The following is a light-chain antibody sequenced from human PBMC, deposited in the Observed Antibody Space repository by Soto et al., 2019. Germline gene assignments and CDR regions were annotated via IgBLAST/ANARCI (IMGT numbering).Light chain of an antibody. Sequence: IQFTQSPSSLSASVGDRVTITCRASQGISSYLAWYQQKPGKAPKLLIYAASTLQSGVPSRFSGSGSGTDFTLTISSLQPEDFATYYCQQLNSYPPSFTFGPGTKVDIK. CDR1: QGISSY. J-gene: IGKJ3*01. CDR2: AAS. CDR3: QQLNSYPPSFT. V-gene: IGKV1-9*01.